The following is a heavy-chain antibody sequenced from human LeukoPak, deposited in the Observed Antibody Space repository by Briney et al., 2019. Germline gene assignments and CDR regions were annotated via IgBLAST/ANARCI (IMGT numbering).Heavy chain of an antibody. CDR1: GFTFSSHG. CDR3: AREERITMIVVVAYYFDY. Sequence: GGSLRLSCAASGFTFSSHGMNWVRQAPGKGLEWVSSISTSSSYIYYADSVKGRFTISRDNAKNSLYLQMNSLRAEDTAVYYCAREERITMIVVVAYYFDYWGQGTLVTVSS. J-gene: IGHJ4*02. V-gene: IGHV3-21*01. CDR2: ISTSSSYI. D-gene: IGHD3-22*01.